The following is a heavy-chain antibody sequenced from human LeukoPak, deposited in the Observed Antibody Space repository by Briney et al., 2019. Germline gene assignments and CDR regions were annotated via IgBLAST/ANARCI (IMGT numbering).Heavy chain of an antibody. Sequence: SETLSLTCTVSGGSISSSSYYWGWIRQPPGKGLEWIGSIYYSGSTYYNPSLKSRVTISVDTSKNQFSLKLSSVTAADTAVYYCARHRRVVPASFSGSWFDPWGQGTLVTVSS. V-gene: IGHV4-39*07. CDR3: ARHRRVVPASFSGSWFDP. CDR1: GGSISSSSYY. CDR2: IYYSGST. D-gene: IGHD2-2*01. J-gene: IGHJ5*02.